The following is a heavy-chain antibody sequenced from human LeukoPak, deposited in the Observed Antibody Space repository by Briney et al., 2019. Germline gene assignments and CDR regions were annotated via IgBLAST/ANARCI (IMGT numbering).Heavy chain of an antibody. CDR2: ISYDGSNK. Sequence: GGSLRLSCAASGFTFSSYAMHWVRQAPGKGLEWVAVISYDGSNKYYADSVKGRFTISRDNSKNTLYLQMNSLRAEDTAVYYCARTLLLWFGEFIDYWGQGTLVTVSS. D-gene: IGHD3-10*01. CDR3: ARTLLLWFGEFIDY. J-gene: IGHJ4*02. V-gene: IGHV3-30*04. CDR1: GFTFSSYA.